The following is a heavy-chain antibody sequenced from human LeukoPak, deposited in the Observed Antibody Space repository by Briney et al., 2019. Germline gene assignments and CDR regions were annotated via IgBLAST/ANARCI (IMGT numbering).Heavy chain of an antibody. V-gene: IGHV5-51*01. CDR3: ARLSGATVYYYYMDV. CDR2: IYPGDSDT. D-gene: IGHD1-26*01. CDR1: GYSFTSYW. Sequence: GESLKISCKGSGYSFTSYWIGWVRQMPGKGLEWMGIIYPGDSDTRYSPSFQGQVTISADESISTAYLQWSSLKASDTAMYYCARLSGATVYYYYMDVWGKGTTVTVSS. J-gene: IGHJ6*03.